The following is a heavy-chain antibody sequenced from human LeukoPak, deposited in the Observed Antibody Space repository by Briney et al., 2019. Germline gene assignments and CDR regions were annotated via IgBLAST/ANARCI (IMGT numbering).Heavy chain of an antibody. D-gene: IGHD3-10*01. CDR2: INAGNGNT. Sequence: ASVKVSCKASGYTFTSYAMYWVRQAPGQRLEWMGWINAGNGNTKYSQKFQGRVTITRDTSTSTAYMELRSLRSDDTAVYYCARDGSGVWFDYWGQGTLVTVSS. CDR1: GYTFTSYA. CDR3: ARDGSGVWFDY. J-gene: IGHJ4*02. V-gene: IGHV1-3*01.